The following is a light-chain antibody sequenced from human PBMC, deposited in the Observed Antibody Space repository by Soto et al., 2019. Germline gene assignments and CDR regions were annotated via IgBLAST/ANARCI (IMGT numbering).Light chain of an antibody. J-gene: IGLJ1*01. CDR2: EVS. V-gene: IGLV2-8*01. CDR1: SSDIGAYNF. CDR3: SSYTSSSTYV. Sequence: QSALTQPPSASGSPGQSVTISCTGTSSDIGAYNFVSWYQQHPGKAPKLMIYEVSKRPSGVPDRFSGSKSGNTASLTISGLKAEDEADYFCSSYTSSSTYVFGTGTKVTVL.